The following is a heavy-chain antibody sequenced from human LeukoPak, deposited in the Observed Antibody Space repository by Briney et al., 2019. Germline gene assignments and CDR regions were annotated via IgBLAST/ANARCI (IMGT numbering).Heavy chain of an antibody. V-gene: IGHV4-59*01. J-gene: IGHJ4*02. CDR2: IYYSGST. CDR3: ARGDSAYDYFDY. D-gene: IGHD5-12*01. CDR1: GGSISSYY. Sequence: SETLSLTCTVSGGSISSYYWSWIRQPPGKGLEWIGYIYYSGSTNYNPSLKSRVTISVDTSKNQFSLKLSSVTAADTAVYYCARGDSAYDYFDYWGQGTLVTVPS.